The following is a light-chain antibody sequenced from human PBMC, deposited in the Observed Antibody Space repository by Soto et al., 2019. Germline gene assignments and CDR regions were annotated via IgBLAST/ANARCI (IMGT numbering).Light chain of an antibody. Sequence: SYELTQPPSVSVSPGQTASITCSGDKLGDKYACWYQQKPGQSPVLVIYQNSKRPSGIPERFSGSNSGNTATLTISGTQAMDEADYYCQAWDSSCEFGGGTKLTVL. CDR1: KLGDKY. J-gene: IGLJ2*01. CDR3: QAWDSSCE. CDR2: QNS. V-gene: IGLV3-1*01.